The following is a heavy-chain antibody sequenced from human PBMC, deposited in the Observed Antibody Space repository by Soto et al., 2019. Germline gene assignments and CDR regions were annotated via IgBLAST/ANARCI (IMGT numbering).Heavy chain of an antibody. CDR1: GASIINYY. J-gene: IGHJ4*02. Sequence: SETLSLTCTVSGASIINYYWAWIRQSPGGGLESIGYVSNTATTTYNPSLNNRVSLSVDTSKNLFSLRLSSISAADTAVYYCARVYSSNFFDLWGQGAPVTVSS. CDR3: ARVYSSNFFDL. D-gene: IGHD6-13*01. CDR2: VSNTATT. V-gene: IGHV4-59*01.